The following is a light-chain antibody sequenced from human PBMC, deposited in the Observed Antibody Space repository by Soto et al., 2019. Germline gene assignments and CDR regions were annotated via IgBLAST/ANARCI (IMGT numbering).Light chain of an antibody. V-gene: IGLV4-69*01. CDR2: LNSDGRH. Sequence: QLVLTQSHSASASLRASGKLTFTLSSGHSNYTIAWHQQQSENGPRYLMKLNSDGRHSKWDGIPERFSGSSAGAERYHNNSSLQSEDEADYYCQTWGSGIVVFGGGTKLTVL. CDR3: QTWGSGIVV. J-gene: IGLJ2*01. CDR1: SGHSNYT.